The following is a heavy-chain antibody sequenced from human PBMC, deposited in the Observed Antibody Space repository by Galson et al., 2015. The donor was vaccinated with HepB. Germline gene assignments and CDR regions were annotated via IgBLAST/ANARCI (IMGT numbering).Heavy chain of an antibody. CDR3: AREGVIAARLWWFDP. CDR2: TYYRSKWYN. V-gene: IGHV6-1*01. J-gene: IGHJ5*02. D-gene: IGHD6-6*01. Sequence: CAISGDSVSSNSAAWNWIRQSPSRGLEWLGRTYYRSKWYNDYAVSVKSRITINPDTSKNQFSLQLNSVTPEDTAVYYCAREGVIAARLWWFDPWGQGTLVTVSS. CDR1: GDSVSSNSAA.